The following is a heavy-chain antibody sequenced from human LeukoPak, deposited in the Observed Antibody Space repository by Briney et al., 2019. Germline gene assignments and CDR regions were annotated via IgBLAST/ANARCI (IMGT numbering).Heavy chain of an antibody. V-gene: IGHV3-74*01. J-gene: IGHJ4*02. CDR2: INTDGSST. CDR3: AKSREGYGDVDY. CDR1: GFIFSSYW. D-gene: IGHD4-17*01. Sequence: PGGTLCCSGAASGFIFSSYWMDRVRHAPGNGLAWVSRINTDGSSTSYADSVKGRFTISSDNSNNTLYLQMNSLRAEDTAVYYCAKSREGYGDVDYWGQGTLVTVSS.